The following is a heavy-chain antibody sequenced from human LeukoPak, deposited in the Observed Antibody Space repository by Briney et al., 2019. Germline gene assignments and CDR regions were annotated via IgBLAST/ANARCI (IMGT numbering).Heavy chain of an antibody. CDR1: GFTFSSYA. D-gene: IGHD3-22*01. Sequence: GGPLRLSCAASGFTFSSYAMSWVRQAPGKGLEWVSAISGSGGSTYYADSVKGRFTISRDNSKNTLYLQMNSLRAEDTAVYYCAKVDDSSGYFHYFDYWGQGTLVTVSS. V-gene: IGHV3-23*01. CDR3: AKVDDSSGYFHYFDY. J-gene: IGHJ4*02. CDR2: ISGSGGST.